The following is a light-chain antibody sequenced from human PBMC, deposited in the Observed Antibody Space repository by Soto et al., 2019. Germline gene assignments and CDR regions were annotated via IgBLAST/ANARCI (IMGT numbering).Light chain of an antibody. J-gene: IGLJ1*01. CDR2: DVS. CDR1: NSDLGSYNL. Sequence: QSALTQPASVSGSPGQSITISCTGTNSDLGSYNLVSWYQQHPGKAPKLIIYDVSKRPSGVPYRFSASKSGNTASLTISGLLAEDEADYYCLSYAGSYIYVFGTGTKLTVL. CDR3: LSYAGSYIYV. V-gene: IGLV2-23*02.